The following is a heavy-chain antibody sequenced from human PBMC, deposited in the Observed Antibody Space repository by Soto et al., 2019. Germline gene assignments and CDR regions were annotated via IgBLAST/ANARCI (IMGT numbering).Heavy chain of an antibody. CDR2: IYSGGST. V-gene: IGHV3-53*01. Sequence: PGGSLRLSCAASGFTVSSNYMSWVRQAPGKGLEWVSVIYSGGSTYYADSVKGRFTISRDNSKNTLYLQMNSLRAEDTAVYYCATNSGSRYYYGMDVWGQGTTVTVSS. CDR3: ATNSGSRYYYGMDV. D-gene: IGHD1-26*01. J-gene: IGHJ6*02. CDR1: GFTVSSNY.